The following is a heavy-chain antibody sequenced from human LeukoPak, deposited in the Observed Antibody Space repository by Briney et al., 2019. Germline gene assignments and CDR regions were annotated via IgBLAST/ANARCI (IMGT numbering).Heavy chain of an antibody. J-gene: IGHJ4*02. Sequence: PSETLSLTCAVYGGSFSGYYWSWIRQPPGKGLEWIGEINHSGSTNYNPSLKSRVTISVDTSKNQFSLKLSSVTAADTAVYYCARSAPPRSLAYYYDGSGYSWFDYWGQGTLVTVSA. CDR2: INHSGST. CDR1: GGSFSGYY. CDR3: ARSAPPRSLAYYYDGSGYSWFDY. V-gene: IGHV4-34*01. D-gene: IGHD3-22*01.